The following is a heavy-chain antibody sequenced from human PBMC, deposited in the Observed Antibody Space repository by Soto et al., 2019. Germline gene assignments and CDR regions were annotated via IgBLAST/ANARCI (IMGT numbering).Heavy chain of an antibody. CDR3: ARGRTSSPTPGDY. CDR2: IYYSGST. J-gene: IGHJ4*02. Sequence: QVQLQESGPGLVKPSQTLSLTCTVSGGSISSGGYYWSWIRQHPGKGLEWIGYIYYSGSTYYNPSLKSRVTRSVATSKNQFSLKLSSVTAADTAVYYCARGRTSSPTPGDYWGQGTLVTVSS. V-gene: IGHV4-31*03. D-gene: IGHD2-2*01. CDR1: GGSISSGGYY.